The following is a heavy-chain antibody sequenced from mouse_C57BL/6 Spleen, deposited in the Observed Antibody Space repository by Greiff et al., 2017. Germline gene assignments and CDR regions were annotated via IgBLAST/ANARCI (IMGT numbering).Heavy chain of an antibody. CDR3: AKDYGSVEYYTMDY. Sequence: QVQLQQSGAELVKPGASVRLSCKSSGYAFSSYWMNWVKIRPGPGLEWIGQIYPGDGDANYNGKFKGKATLTADKSSSTAYMQLSRLTSEDSAVYIGAKDYGSVEYYTMDYWGQGTSVTVSS. V-gene: IGHV1-80*01. CDR1: GYAFSSYW. CDR2: IYPGDGDA. J-gene: IGHJ4*01. D-gene: IGHD2-1*01.